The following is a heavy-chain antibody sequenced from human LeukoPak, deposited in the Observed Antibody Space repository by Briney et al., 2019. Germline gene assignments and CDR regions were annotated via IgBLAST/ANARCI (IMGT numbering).Heavy chain of an antibody. CDR3: ARSTTTYVYYFDY. CDR2: IIPIFATA. V-gene: IGHV1-69*13. Sequence: GASVKVSCKASGGTFSSYAISWVRQAPGQGLEWMGGIIPIFATANSAQKFQGRVTITADESTSTAYMELSSLRSEDTAVYYCARSTTTYVYYFDYWGQGTLVTVSS. J-gene: IGHJ4*02. D-gene: IGHD3-10*02. CDR1: GGTFSSYA.